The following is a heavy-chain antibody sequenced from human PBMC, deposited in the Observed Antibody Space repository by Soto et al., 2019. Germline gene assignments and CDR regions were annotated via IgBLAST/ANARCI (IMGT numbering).Heavy chain of an antibody. CDR3: ARGNDLTYYYYGLDV. Sequence: ASVKVSCKASGYTFTNFGISWVRQAPGQGLEWMGWISAYNGNTNSAQKFQVSVTMTRDTPTNTFYMELSSLRSDDTAVYYCARGNDLTYYYYGLDVWGQGTTVTVSS. CDR1: GYTFTNFG. D-gene: IGHD1-1*01. J-gene: IGHJ6*02. CDR2: ISAYNGNT. V-gene: IGHV1-18*01.